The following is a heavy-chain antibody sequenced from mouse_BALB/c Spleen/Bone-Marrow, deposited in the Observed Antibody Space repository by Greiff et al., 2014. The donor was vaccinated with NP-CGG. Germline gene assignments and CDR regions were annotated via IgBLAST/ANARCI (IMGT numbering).Heavy chain of an antibody. Sequence: VQLQQSGTVLARPGASVKMSCKASGYTFTSYWMHWVKQRPGQGLEWIGAIYPGSSDTSYNQKFKGKAKLTAVTSTSTAYMELSSLTNEDSAVYYCTREGLLRLRYFDYWGQGTTLTVSS. CDR1: GYTFTSYW. CDR3: TREGLLRLRYFDY. J-gene: IGHJ2*01. D-gene: IGHD1-2*01. V-gene: IGHV1-5*01. CDR2: IYPGSSDT.